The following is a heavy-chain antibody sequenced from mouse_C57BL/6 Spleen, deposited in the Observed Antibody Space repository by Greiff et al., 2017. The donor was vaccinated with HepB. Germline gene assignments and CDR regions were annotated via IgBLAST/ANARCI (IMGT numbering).Heavy chain of an antibody. J-gene: IGHJ4*01. Sequence: QVQLQQPGTELVKPGASVKLSCKASGYTFTSYWMHWVKQRPGQGLEWIGNINPSNGGTNYNEKFKSKATMTVDKSSSTAYMQRSSQTSEDSAVDYSGRRARLRGDMDYWGQGTSVTVSS. D-gene: IGHD2-13*01. CDR2: INPSNGGT. V-gene: IGHV1-53*01. CDR1: GYTFTSYW. CDR3: GRRARLRGDMDY.